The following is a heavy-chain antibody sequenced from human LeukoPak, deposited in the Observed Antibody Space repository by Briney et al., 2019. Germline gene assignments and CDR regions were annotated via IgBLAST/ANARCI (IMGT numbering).Heavy chain of an antibody. CDR3: ARDNGGNSEVDY. J-gene: IGHJ4*02. CDR1: GYTFTGYY. D-gene: IGHD4-23*01. Sequence: ASVKVSCKASGYTFTGYYMHWVRQAPGQGLEWMGRINPNSGGTNYAQKFQGRVTMTRDTSISTAYIELSRLRSDDTAVYYCARDNGGNSEVDYWGQGTLVTVSS. V-gene: IGHV1-2*06. CDR2: INPNSGGT.